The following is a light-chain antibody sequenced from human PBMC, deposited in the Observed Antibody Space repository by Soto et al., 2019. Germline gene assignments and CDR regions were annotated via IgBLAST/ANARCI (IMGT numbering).Light chain of an antibody. CDR2: SNN. Sequence: QLVLTQPPSASGTPGQRVTISCSGSGSNIGSNTVNWYQQLPGTAPKRLIYSNNQRPSGVPDRFSGSKFGTSASLAISGLLSEDEADYYCAAWDDSLNAWVFGGGTKLTVL. J-gene: IGLJ3*02. V-gene: IGLV1-44*01. CDR3: AAWDDSLNAWV. CDR1: GSNIGSNT.